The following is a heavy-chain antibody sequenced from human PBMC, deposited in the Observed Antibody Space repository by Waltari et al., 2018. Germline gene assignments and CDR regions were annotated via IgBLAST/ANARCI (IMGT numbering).Heavy chain of an antibody. V-gene: IGHV4-34*02. Sequence: QVQLQQWGAGLVKPSETLSLTCAFYGGSFTTYYWSWIRQSPGKGLEWVGQLRHGGSAYYNPSLKSRVTMSLDTSKNQLSLKMTSVTAADTAVYYCARHGGYAQDLWGRGTLVTVSS. D-gene: IGHD5-12*01. CDR3: ARHGGYAQDL. CDR2: LRHGGSA. CDR1: GGSFTTYY. J-gene: IGHJ2*01.